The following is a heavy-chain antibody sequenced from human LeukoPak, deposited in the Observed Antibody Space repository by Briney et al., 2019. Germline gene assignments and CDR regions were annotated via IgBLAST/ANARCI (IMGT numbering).Heavy chain of an antibody. CDR3: ARQVTMVRGVIGFDP. CDR2: IDPSDSYT. Sequence: GESLKISCKGSGYSFTSYWIGWVRQMPGKGLGWIGRIDPSDSYTNYSPSFQGHVTISADKSISTAYLQWSSLKASDTAMYYCARQVTMVRGVIGFDPWGQGTLVTVSS. CDR1: GYSFTSYW. J-gene: IGHJ5*02. D-gene: IGHD3-10*01. V-gene: IGHV5-10-1*01.